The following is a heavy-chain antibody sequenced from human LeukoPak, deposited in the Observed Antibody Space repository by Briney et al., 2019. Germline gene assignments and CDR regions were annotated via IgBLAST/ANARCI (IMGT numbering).Heavy chain of an antibody. Sequence: GGSLRLSCVASEFTFTTYWMTWVRQAPGKGLVWVSRINSDGYSTTYADSVKGRFTISRDNAKNTLYLQMNSLRADDTAVYYCARDYGAWGQGTLVTVSP. CDR1: EFTFTTYW. D-gene: IGHD4/OR15-4a*01. V-gene: IGHV3-74*01. CDR2: INSDGYST. CDR3: ARDYGA. J-gene: IGHJ5*02.